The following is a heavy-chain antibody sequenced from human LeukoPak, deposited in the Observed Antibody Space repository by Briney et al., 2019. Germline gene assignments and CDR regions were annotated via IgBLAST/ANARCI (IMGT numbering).Heavy chain of an antibody. V-gene: IGHV1-46*01. CDR3: ARDAVVVVAATDDAFDI. D-gene: IGHD2-15*01. CDR1: GYTFTSYY. J-gene: IGHJ3*02. CDR2: INPSGGST. Sequence: ASVKVSCKASGYTFTSYYMHWVRQAPGQGLEWMGIINPSGGSTSYAQKFQGRVTMTTDMSTSTVYMELSSLRSEDTAVCYCARDAVVVVAATDDAFDIWGQGTMVTVSS.